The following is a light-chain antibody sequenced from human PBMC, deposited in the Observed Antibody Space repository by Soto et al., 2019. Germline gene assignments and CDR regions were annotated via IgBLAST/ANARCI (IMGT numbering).Light chain of an antibody. CDR1: QSISSY. Sequence: DIQMTQSPSYLSASVEDRVTITCRASQSISSYLNWYQQKPGKAPKLLIYAASSLQSGVPSRFSGSGSGTDFTLTISSLQPEDFATYYCQQSYSTPQTFGQGTKVDIK. V-gene: IGKV1-39*01. CDR2: AAS. J-gene: IGKJ1*01. CDR3: QQSYSTPQT.